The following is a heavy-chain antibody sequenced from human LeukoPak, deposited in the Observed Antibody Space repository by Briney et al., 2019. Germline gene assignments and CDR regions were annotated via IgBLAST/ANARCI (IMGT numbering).Heavy chain of an antibody. CDR3: AKETDYGDCVVY. Sequence: GGSLRLSCAASGFTFSSYGMHWVRQAPGKGLEWVAVISYDGNNKYYADSVKGRFTISRDNSKNTLYLQMNSLRAEDTAVYYCAKETDYGDCVVYWGQGTLVTVSS. J-gene: IGHJ4*02. V-gene: IGHV3-30*18. CDR1: GFTFSSYG. CDR2: ISYDGNNK. D-gene: IGHD4-17*01.